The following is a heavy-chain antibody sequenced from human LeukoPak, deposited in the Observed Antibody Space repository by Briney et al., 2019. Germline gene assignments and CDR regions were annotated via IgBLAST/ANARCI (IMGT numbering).Heavy chain of an antibody. CDR3: ASNYDSSGYYYRT. Sequence: SVKVSCKASGGTFSSYAISWVRQAPGQGLEWMGRIIPIFGTANYAQKFQGRVTITTDESTSTAYMELSSLRSEDTAVYYCASNYDSSGYYYRTWGQGTLVTVS. J-gene: IGHJ5*02. CDR1: GGTFSSYA. V-gene: IGHV1-69*05. D-gene: IGHD3-22*01. CDR2: IIPIFGTA.